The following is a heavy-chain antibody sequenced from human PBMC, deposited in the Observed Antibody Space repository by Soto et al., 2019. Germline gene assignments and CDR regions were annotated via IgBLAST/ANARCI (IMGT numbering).Heavy chain of an antibody. Sequence: ASVKVSCKASGYTFTSYGISWVRQAPGQGLEWMGWISAYNGNTNYAQKLQGRVTMTTDTSTSTAYMELRSLRSDDTAVYYCARGSDDFWSDRPTYYFDYWGQGTLVTGSS. CDR3: ARGSDDFWSDRPTYYFDY. V-gene: IGHV1-18*01. J-gene: IGHJ4*02. D-gene: IGHD3-3*01. CDR1: GYTFTSYG. CDR2: ISAYNGNT.